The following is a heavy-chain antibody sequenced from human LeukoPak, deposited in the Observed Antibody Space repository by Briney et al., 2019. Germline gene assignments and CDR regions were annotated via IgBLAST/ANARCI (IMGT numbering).Heavy chain of an antibody. CDR1: GYSISSGYY. J-gene: IGHJ6*03. CDR3: ARAVSPGATVTYYYYYYMDV. D-gene: IGHD4-17*01. CDR2: IYYSGST. Sequence: SETLSLTCTVSGYSISSGYYWGWIRQPPGKGLEWIGYIYYSGSTNYNPSLKSRVTISVDTSKNQFSLKLSSVTAADTAVYYCARAVSPGATVTYYYYYYMDVWGKGTTVTVSS. V-gene: IGHV4-61*01.